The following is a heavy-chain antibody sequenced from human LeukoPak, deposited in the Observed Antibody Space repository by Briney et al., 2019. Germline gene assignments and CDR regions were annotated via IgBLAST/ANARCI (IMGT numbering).Heavy chain of an antibody. CDR1: GFTFSSYA. Sequence: PGGSLRLSCAASGFTFSSYAMHWVRQAPGKGLEYVSAISSNGGSTYYANSVKGRFTISRDNSKNTLYLQMGSLRAEDMAVYYCARGPWVPPIVVVTDAYFQHWGQGTLVTVSS. CDR3: ARGPWVPPIVVVTDAYFQH. V-gene: IGHV3-64*01. CDR2: ISSNGGST. D-gene: IGHD3-22*01. J-gene: IGHJ1*01.